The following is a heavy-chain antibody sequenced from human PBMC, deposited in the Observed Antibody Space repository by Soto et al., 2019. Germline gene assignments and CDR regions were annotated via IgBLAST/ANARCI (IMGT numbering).Heavy chain of an antibody. CDR3: AREGDKRPGYDGAGSDDWFDP. V-gene: IGHV1-3*01. D-gene: IGHD3-10*01. CDR1: GYTFTSYA. CDR2: MNAGDGNT. J-gene: IGHJ5*02. Sequence: QVQLVESGAEVKKPGASLKVSCKASGYTFTSYAIHWVRQTPGQRLEWMGWMNAGDGNTKYSQQFQGRVTLTRNTSASTDYMERGSLRSEDTAVYYCAREGDKRPGYDGAGSDDWFDPWGQGTLVTVSS.